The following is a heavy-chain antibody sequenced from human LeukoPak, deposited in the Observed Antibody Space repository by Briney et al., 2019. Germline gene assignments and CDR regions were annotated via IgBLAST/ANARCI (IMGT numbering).Heavy chain of an antibody. Sequence: VASVKVSCKASGYTFTSYYMHWVRQAPGQGLEWMGIINPSGGSTSYAQKFQGRVTMTRDMSTSTVYMELSSLRSDDTAVYYCASGYSYGYYYYYCYMDVWGKGTTVTVSS. CDR2: INPSGGST. V-gene: IGHV1-46*01. D-gene: IGHD5-18*01. CDR1: GYTFTSYY. J-gene: IGHJ6*03. CDR3: ASGYSYGYYYYYCYMDV.